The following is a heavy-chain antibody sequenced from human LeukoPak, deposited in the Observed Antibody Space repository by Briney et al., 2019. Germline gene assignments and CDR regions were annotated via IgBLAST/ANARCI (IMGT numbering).Heavy chain of an antibody. V-gene: IGHV3-23*01. J-gene: IGHJ4*02. CDR2: INGGGSS. CDR3: AKGQGYNYGDSIDY. Sequence: GGSLRLSCAASGFTFSSYAMTWVRQAAGKGLEWVSVINGGGSSYYADSVKGRFTVSRDNSKNTLSLQMNSLRDEDTAVYYCAKGQGYNYGDSIDYWGQGTLVTVSS. CDR1: GFTFSSYA. D-gene: IGHD5-18*01.